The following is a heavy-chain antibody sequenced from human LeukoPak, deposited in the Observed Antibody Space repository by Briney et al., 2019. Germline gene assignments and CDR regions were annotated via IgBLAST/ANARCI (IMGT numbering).Heavy chain of an antibody. CDR3: ARVDRYCSSTSCPDNYYYYGMDV. J-gene: IGHJ6*02. CDR1: GYTFTSYG. D-gene: IGHD2-2*01. CDR2: ISAYNGNT. V-gene: IGHV1-18*01. Sequence: ASVKVSCKASGYTFTSYGISWVRQAPGQGLEWMGWISAYNGNTNYAQKLQGRVTMTTDTSTSTAYMELRSLRSEDTAVYYCARVDRYCSSTSCPDNYYYYGMDVWGQGTTVTVSS.